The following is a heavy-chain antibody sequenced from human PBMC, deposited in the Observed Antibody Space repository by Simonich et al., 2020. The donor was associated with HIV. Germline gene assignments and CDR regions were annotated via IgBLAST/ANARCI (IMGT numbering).Heavy chain of an antibody. V-gene: IGHV4-39*01. D-gene: IGHD3-10*01. CDR2: ISFRGRT. CDR3: ARHLYLGSGSYYPYYYYYYMDV. J-gene: IGHJ6*03. CDR1: GGSISSSSYY. Sequence: QLQLQESGPGLVKPSETLSLTCTVSGGSISSSSYYWGWIRQPPGKGLEWIGSISFRGRTYYNPSLQSRVTISVETSKNQFSLKLSSVTAADTAVYYCARHLYLGSGSYYPYYYYYYMDVWGKGTTVTVSS.